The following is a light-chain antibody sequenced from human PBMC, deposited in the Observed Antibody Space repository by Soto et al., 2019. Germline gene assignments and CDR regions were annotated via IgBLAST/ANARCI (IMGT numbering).Light chain of an antibody. CDR3: QQSYSTSIT. CDR1: QGITND. J-gene: IGKJ5*01. Sequence: DIKMTQSPSSLSASVGDRVTITCRASQGITNDLGWYQQKPGKAPRLLIYKASTLEIGVPSRFSGSGSGTEFTLTISSLQPEDFATYYCQQSYSTSITFGQGTRLEI. V-gene: IGKV1-39*01. CDR2: KAS.